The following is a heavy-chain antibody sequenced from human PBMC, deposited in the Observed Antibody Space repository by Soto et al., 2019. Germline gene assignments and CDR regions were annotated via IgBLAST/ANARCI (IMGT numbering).Heavy chain of an antibody. Sequence: QGLEWMGWISAYNGNTNYAQKFQGRVTMTRDTSATTVYMQLSGLRSEDTAVYYCVRPKGHCSGGSCYSGPFNYWGQGTLVTVSS. CDR3: VRPKGHCSGGSCYSGPFNY. CDR2: ISAYNGNT. D-gene: IGHD2-15*01. J-gene: IGHJ4*02. V-gene: IGHV1-18*01.